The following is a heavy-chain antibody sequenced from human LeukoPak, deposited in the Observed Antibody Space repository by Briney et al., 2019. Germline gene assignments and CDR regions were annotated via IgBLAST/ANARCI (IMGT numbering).Heavy chain of an antibody. Sequence: GGSLRLSCAASGFTFNSYAMSWVRQAPGKGLEWVSSISGSGANPYYADSVKGRFTISRDNSKNTLYLQMNSLRAEDTAVYYCAKDPLGYCSSTSCPRYYGMDVWGQGTTVTVSS. CDR1: GFTFNSYA. CDR3: AKDPLGYCSSTSCPRYYGMDV. CDR2: ISGSGANP. D-gene: IGHD2-2*01. V-gene: IGHV3-23*01. J-gene: IGHJ6*02.